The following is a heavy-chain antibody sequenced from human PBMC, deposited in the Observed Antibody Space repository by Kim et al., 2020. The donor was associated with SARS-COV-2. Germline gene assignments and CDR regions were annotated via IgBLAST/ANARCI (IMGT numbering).Heavy chain of an antibody. D-gene: IGHD3-10*01. V-gene: IGHV3-30-3*01. J-gene: IGHJ5*02. CDR2: ISYDGSNK. Sequence: GGSLRLSCAASGFTFSSYAMHWVRQAPGKGLEWVAVISYDGSNKYYADSVKGRFTISRDNSKNTLYLQMNSLRAEDTAVYYCARALLLWFENWFDPWGQGTLVTVSS. CDR3: ARALLLWFENWFDP. CDR1: GFTFSSYA.